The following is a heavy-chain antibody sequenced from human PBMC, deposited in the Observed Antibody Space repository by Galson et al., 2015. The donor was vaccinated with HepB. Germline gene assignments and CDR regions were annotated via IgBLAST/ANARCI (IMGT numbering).Heavy chain of an antibody. CDR1: GFTFSSYG. CDR2: ITYDGSNK. J-gene: IGHJ6*03. CDR3: AKVAGYSSSSGAYYYYSMDV. D-gene: IGHD6-6*01. Sequence: SLRLSCAASGFTFSSYGMHWVRQAPGKGLEWVAVITYDGSNKYYADSVKGRFTISRDNSKNTLYLQMNSLRAEDTAVYYCAKVAGYSSSSGAYYYYSMDVWCKGTTVTVSS. V-gene: IGHV3-30*18.